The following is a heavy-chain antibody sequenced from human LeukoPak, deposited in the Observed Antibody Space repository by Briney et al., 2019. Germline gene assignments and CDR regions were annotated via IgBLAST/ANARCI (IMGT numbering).Heavy chain of an antibody. V-gene: IGHV3-48*01. CDR1: GFTFSNYD. J-gene: IGHJ4*02. D-gene: IGHD4-17*01. CDR3: TTDPDGDYDFDY. Sequence: GGSLRLSCVTSGFTFSNYDVNWVRQAPGKGLEWVSFISIGSHTKSYADSVKGRFTISRDNAKNSLYLQMNSLSAEDTAVYCCTTDPDGDYDFDYWGQGTRVTVSS. CDR2: ISIGSHTK.